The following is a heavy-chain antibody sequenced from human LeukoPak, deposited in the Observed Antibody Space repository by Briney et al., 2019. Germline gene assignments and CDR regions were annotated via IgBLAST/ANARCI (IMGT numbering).Heavy chain of an antibody. V-gene: IGHV4-59*01. CDR3: ARERLGQGAFDI. Sequence: PSETLSPTCTVSGGSISSYYWSWIRQPPGKGLEWIGYIYYSGSTNYNASLKSRVTISVDRSKNQFSLKLWSVTAADTALYYCARERLGQGAFDIWGQGTMVTVSS. CDR1: GGSISSYY. J-gene: IGHJ3*02. CDR2: IYYSGST.